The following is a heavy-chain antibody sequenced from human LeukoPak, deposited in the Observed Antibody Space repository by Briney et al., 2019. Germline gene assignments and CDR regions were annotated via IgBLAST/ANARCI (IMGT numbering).Heavy chain of an antibody. CDR1: GGSFSGYY. Sequence: SETLSLTCAVYGGSFSGYYWSWIRQPPGKGLEWIGSIYYSGSTYYNPSLKSRVTISVDTSKNQFSLKLSSVTAADTAVYYCARHLPGYYYDSSGYSSGAFDIWGQGTMVTVSS. J-gene: IGHJ3*02. CDR2: IYYSGST. V-gene: IGHV4-34*01. CDR3: ARHLPGYYYDSSGYSSGAFDI. D-gene: IGHD3-22*01.